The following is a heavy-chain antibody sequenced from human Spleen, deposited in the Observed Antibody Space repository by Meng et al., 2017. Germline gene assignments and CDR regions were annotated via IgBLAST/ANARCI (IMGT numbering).Heavy chain of an antibody. V-gene: IGHV4-31*02. J-gene: IGHJ5*02. CDR3: ARQLRYFDWFDL. D-gene: IGHD3-9*01. Sequence: QESGPSLVKPSQTLSLTYNVSGGSMINSDFYWSWFRQHPERGLEWIGYIYHSGTTSYHPSLKSRITISLDTSQNKYSLEVASVTAADTAVYYCARQLRYFDWFDLWGQGTLVTVSS. CDR2: IYHSGTT. CDR1: GGSMINSDFY.